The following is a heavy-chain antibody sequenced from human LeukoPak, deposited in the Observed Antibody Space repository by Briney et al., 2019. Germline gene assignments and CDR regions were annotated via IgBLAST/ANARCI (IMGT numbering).Heavy chain of an antibody. Sequence: GGSLRLSCAASGFTFSNFAMHWVRQAPGKGLEWVAVISYDGDNEYYADSVKGQFTISRDNSKDRLYLQMNSLRPEDTAMYYCARGRGGRSWYYYGMDVWGRGTTVTVSS. D-gene: IGHD3-16*01. CDR3: ARGRGGRSWYYYGMDV. J-gene: IGHJ6*02. V-gene: IGHV3-30-3*01. CDR1: GFTFSNFA. CDR2: ISYDGDNE.